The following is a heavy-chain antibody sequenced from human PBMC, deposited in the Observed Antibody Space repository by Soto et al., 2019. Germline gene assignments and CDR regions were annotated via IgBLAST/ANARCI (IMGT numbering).Heavy chain of an antibody. Sequence: HPGGSLRLSCAASGFTVSSFYMTWVRQAPGKGLQWVAVISSGGSTYYADSVKGRFTISRDNSKNTLYLEMNSLRAEDTAVYYCARDPVGVGQLVRTPNHPPDYWGQGTLVTVSS. CDR1: GFTVSSFY. CDR3: ARDPVGVGQLVRTPNHPPDY. V-gene: IGHV3-66*01. J-gene: IGHJ4*02. CDR2: ISSGGST. D-gene: IGHD6-13*01.